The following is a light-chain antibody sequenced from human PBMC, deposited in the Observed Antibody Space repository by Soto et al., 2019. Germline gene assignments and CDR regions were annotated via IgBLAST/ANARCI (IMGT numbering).Light chain of an antibody. J-gene: IGKJ1*01. CDR3: QQYYSYPLT. CDR1: QGISSY. CDR2: AAS. Sequence: AIRMTQSPSSLSASTGDRVTITCRASQGISSYLAWYQQKPGKAPKLPIYAASTLQSGVPSRFSGSGSGTDFTLTISCLQSEDFATYYCQQYYSYPLTFGQGTKVDIK. V-gene: IGKV1-8*01.